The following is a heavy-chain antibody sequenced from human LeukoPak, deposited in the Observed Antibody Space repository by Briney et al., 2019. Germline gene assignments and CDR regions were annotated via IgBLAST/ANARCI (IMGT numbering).Heavy chain of an antibody. V-gene: IGHV4-31*03. J-gene: IGHJ4*02. CDR3: ARGTSGYDYYDSSGYYSFDY. D-gene: IGHD3-22*01. CDR1: GGSISSGGYY. Sequence: SETLSLTCTVSGGSISSGGYYWSWIRQHPGKGLEWIGEINHSGSTNYNPSLKSRVTISVDTSKNQFSLKLSSVTAADTAVYYCARGTSGYDYYDSSGYYSFDYWGQGTLVTVSS. CDR2: INHSGST.